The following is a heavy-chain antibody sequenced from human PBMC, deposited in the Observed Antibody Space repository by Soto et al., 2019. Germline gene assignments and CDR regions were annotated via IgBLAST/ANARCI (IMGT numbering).Heavy chain of an antibody. D-gene: IGHD2-15*01. Sequence: QVQLVQSGAEVKKPGASVKVSCKASGYTFTGYYMHWVRQAPGQGLEWMGWINPNSGGTNYAQKFQGWVTMTRDTSISTDYMELSRLRSDDTAVYYCARALGDCSGGSCYIDYWGQGTLVTVSS. J-gene: IGHJ4*02. CDR1: GYTFTGYY. V-gene: IGHV1-2*04. CDR2: INPNSGGT. CDR3: ARALGDCSGGSCYIDY.